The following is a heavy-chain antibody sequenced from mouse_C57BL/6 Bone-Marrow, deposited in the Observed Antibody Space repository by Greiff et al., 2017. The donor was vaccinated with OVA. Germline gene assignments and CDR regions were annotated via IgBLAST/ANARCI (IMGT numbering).Heavy chain of an antibody. D-gene: IGHD1-1*01. V-gene: IGHV1-50*01. CDR3: ARPYYGSSSYYYAMDY. CDR2: IDPSDSYT. CDR1: GYTFTSYW. J-gene: IGHJ4*01. Sequence: VQLQQPGAELVKPGASVKLSCKASGYTFTSYWMQWVKQMPGQGLEWIGEIDPSDSYTNYNQKFKGKATLPVDTSSSTAYMQLSSRTSEDAAVYYCARPYYGSSSYYYAMDYWGQGTSVTVSS.